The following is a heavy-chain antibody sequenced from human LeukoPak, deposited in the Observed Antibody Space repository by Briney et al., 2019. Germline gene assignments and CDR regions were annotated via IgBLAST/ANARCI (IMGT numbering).Heavy chain of an antibody. CDR2: IKQDGSEK. CDR3: ARAGHFWSGYYGMD. CDR1: EFTFSRYS. D-gene: IGHD3-3*02. J-gene: IGHJ4*02. Sequence: GGSLRLSCAASEFTFSRYSMNWVRQAPGKGLEWVANIKQDGSEKYYVDSVKGRFTISRDNAKNSLYLQMNSLRAEDTAVYYCARAGHFWSGYYGMDWGQGTLVTVSS. V-gene: IGHV3-7*01.